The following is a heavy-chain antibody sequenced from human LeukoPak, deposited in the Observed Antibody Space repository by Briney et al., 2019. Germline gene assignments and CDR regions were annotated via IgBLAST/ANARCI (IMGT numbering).Heavy chain of an antibody. J-gene: IGHJ4*02. D-gene: IGHD2-21*02. V-gene: IGHV3-9*01. Sequence: PGGSLRLSCAASGFTFDDYAMHWVRQAPGKGLEWVSGISWNSGSIGYVDSVKGRFTISRDNAKNSLYLQMNSLRAEDTAVYYCHALATIPIVVVTAPDYWGQGTLVTVSS. CDR3: HALATIPIVVVTAPDY. CDR1: GFTFDDYA. CDR2: ISWNSGSI.